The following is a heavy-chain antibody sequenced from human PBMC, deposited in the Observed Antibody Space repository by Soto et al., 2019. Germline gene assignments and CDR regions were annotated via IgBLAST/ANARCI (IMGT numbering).Heavy chain of an antibody. CDR3: ARGPRAPPPHDYGMDV. CDR1: GFTFSSYA. Sequence: PGGSLRLSCAASGFTFSSYAMSWVRQAPGKGLEWVSALSGSGVSTYYADSVKGRFTISRDNSKNTLYLQMNSLRAEDTAVYYCARGPRAPPPHDYGMDVWGQGTTVTVSS. J-gene: IGHJ6*02. V-gene: IGHV3-23*01. CDR2: LSGSGVST.